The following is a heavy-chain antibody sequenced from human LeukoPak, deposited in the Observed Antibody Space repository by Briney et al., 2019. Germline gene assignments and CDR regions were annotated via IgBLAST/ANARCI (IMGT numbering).Heavy chain of an antibody. CDR1: GFTFSNYA. CDR2: VSGSGGST. V-gene: IGHV3-23*01. J-gene: IGHJ4*02. CDR3: AKDRAGGCSDAFDY. Sequence: PAGGSLRLSCAASGFTFSNYAMNWVRQAPGAGLGRVSAVSGSGGSTSYADSVNGRLPISTDHSKNTLSLQMNSLRAADTAVYYCAKDRAGGCSDAFDYWGQGTLVTVSS. D-gene: IGHD4-23*01.